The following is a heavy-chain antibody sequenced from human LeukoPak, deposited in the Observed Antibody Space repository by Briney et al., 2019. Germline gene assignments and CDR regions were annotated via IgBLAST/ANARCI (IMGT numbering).Heavy chain of an antibody. CDR2: IFPIFGTA. J-gene: IGHJ5*02. D-gene: IGHD2-8*02. V-gene: IGHV1-69*13. Sequence: ASVKVSCKASGGTFSSYAISWVRQAPGQGLEWMGGIFPIFGTANYAQKFQGRVTITADESTSTAYMELSSLRSEDTAVYYCARFSESGAPYFDPWGQGTLVTVSS. CDR1: GGTFSSYA. CDR3: ARFSESGAPYFDP.